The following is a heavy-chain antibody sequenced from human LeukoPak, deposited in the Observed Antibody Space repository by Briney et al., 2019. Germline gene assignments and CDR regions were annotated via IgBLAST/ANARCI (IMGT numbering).Heavy chain of an antibody. CDR1: GFPFSRYG. D-gene: IGHD2-8*01. J-gene: IGHJ4*02. CDR3: AKKKSGNGDRFDF. Sequence: PGGSLRLSCAASGFPFSRYGMHWVRQAPGKGLEWVAYIQFDGNNKCYADSVKGRFTISRDNSRNTLYLQMNKLIAEDTAVYYCAKKKSGNGDRFDFWGQGTLVTVSS. CDR2: IQFDGNNK. V-gene: IGHV3-30*02.